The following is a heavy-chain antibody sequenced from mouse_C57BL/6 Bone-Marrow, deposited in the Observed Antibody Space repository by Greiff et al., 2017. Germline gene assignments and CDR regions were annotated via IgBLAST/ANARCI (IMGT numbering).Heavy chain of an antibody. D-gene: IGHD2-5*01. CDR3: AFYSNYLYWYFDV. V-gene: IGHV1-61*01. Sequence: QVQLQQPGAELVRPGSSVKLSCKASGYTFTSYWMDWVKQRPGQGLEWIGNIYPSDSETHYNQKFKDKATLTIDKSSSTAYMQLSSLTSEDSAVYSCAFYSNYLYWYFDVWGTGTTVTVSS. J-gene: IGHJ1*03. CDR2: IYPSDSET. CDR1: GYTFTSYW.